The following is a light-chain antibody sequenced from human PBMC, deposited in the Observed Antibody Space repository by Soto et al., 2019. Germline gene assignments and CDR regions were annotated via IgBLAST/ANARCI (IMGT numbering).Light chain of an antibody. Sequence: DIQMTQSPSTLSASVGDRVTITCRASQSISSWLAWYQQTPGKAPKLLIYDASTLQSGVPSRFSGSGSVTDFTLPTSSLQREDFATYYCQQLNSYHLTCGGGTKGDIK. CDR2: DAS. CDR3: QQLNSYHLT. J-gene: IGKJ4*01. V-gene: IGKV1-5*01. CDR1: QSISSW.